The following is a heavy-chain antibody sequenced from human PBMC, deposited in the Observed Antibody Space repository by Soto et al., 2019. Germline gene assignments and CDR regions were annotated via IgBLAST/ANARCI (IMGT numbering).Heavy chain of an antibody. V-gene: IGHV4-59*01. J-gene: IGHJ4*02. D-gene: IGHD6-13*01. CDR3: ARDLAAVPRAFDY. CDR2: VYYTGTT. Sequence: PSETLSLTCTVSGSSISSYFYIWVRQPPGKGLEWSGSVYYTGTTDYNPTLKSRVTISVDTSKTQFSLNLRSVTAADTAVYYCARDLAAVPRAFDYWGRGTLVTVSS. CDR1: GSSISSYF.